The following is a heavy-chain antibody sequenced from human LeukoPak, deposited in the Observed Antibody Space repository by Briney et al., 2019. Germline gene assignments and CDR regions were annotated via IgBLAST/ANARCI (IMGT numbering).Heavy chain of an antibody. CDR2: ISSSSSTI. CDR3: ARDRGGSYSAIDY. Sequence: GGSLRLSCAASGLTFSSYAMSWVRQAPGKGLEWVSFISSSSSTIYYADSVKGRFTISRDNAKNSLYLQMNSLRAEDTAVYYCARDRGGSYSAIDYWGQGTLVTVSS. J-gene: IGHJ4*02. V-gene: IGHV3-48*04. D-gene: IGHD1-26*01. CDR1: GLTFSSYA.